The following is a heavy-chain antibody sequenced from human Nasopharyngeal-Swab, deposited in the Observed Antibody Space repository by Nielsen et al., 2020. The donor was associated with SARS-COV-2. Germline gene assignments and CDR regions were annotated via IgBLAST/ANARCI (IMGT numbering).Heavy chain of an antibody. J-gene: IGHJ6*02. Sequence: GGSLRLSCAASGFTFSTYGMHWVRQAPGKGLEWVAVISYDGGSKYYADSVKGRFTISRDNAKNSLYLQMNSLRAEDTAVYYCARDYRTYYYDSSGYYASYYYGMDVWGQGTTVTVSS. V-gene: IGHV3-30*03. CDR2: ISYDGGSK. D-gene: IGHD3-22*01. CDR3: ARDYRTYYYDSSGYYASYYYGMDV. CDR1: GFTFSTYG.